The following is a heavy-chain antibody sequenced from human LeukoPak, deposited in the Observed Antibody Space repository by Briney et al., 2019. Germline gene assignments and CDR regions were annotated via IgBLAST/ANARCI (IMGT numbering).Heavy chain of an antibody. Sequence: PSETLSLTCTVSGGSISSYFWSWIRQPPGKGLEWIGYIYYSGSTNYNPSLKSRVTISIDKSKTQFSLRLSSVTAADTAVYYCAGGYYYFDYWGQGTLVTVSS. V-gene: IGHV4-59*08. CDR2: IYYSGST. J-gene: IGHJ4*02. CDR3: AGGYYYFDY. CDR1: GGSISSYF. D-gene: IGHD2-15*01.